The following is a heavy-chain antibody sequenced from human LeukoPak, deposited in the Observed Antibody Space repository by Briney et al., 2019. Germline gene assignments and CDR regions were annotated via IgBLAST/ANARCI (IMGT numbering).Heavy chain of an antibody. V-gene: IGHV3-74*01. J-gene: IGHJ4*02. CDR1: GFTFNSYW. Sequence: GGSLRLSCAASGFTFNSYWMHWVRQVPGKGLVWVSRINSDGSSTSYADSVKGRFTISRDNAKNTLYLQMNSLRAEDTAVYYCARFQYSGSYLDYWGQGTLVTASS. CDR3: ARFQYSGSYLDY. D-gene: IGHD1-26*01. CDR2: INSDGSST.